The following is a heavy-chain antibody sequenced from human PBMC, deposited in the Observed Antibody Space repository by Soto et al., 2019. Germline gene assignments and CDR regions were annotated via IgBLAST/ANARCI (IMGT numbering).Heavy chain of an antibody. D-gene: IGHD4-17*01. J-gene: IGHJ4*02. CDR3: ASYGGNSGAFDY. CDR1: GGSFSGYY. Sequence: QVQLQQWGAGLLKPSETLSLTCAVYGGSFSGYYWSWIRQPPGKGLEWIGEINHSGSTNYNPSLKSRVTISVDTSKNQFSLKLSSVTAADTAVYYCASYGGNSGAFDYWGQGTLVTVSS. CDR2: INHSGST. V-gene: IGHV4-34*01.